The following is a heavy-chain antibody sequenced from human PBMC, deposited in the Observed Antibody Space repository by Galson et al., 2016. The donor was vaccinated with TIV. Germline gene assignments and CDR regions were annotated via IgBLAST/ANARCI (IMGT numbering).Heavy chain of an antibody. J-gene: IGHJ4*02. V-gene: IGHV1-69*13. CDR3: AKAYDSSGYENN. Sequence: SVKVSCKASGGTFISYAITWVRQAPGQGLERMGTIIPVFGTPHYAQKFQGRVTITADESTSTAYMELSSLRSEDTAVYYCAKAYDSSGYENNWGQGTLVSVSS. D-gene: IGHD3-22*01. CDR2: IIPVFGTP. CDR1: GGTFISYA.